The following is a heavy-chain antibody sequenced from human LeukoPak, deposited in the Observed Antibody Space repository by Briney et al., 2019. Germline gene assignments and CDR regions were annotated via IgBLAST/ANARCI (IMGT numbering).Heavy chain of an antibody. D-gene: IGHD6-13*01. J-gene: IGHJ4*02. CDR3: ARGALVGYSTDFDY. CDR1: GYTLTELS. V-gene: IGHV1-24*01. Sequence: GASVKVSCKVSGYTLTELSMHWVRQAPGKGLEWMGGFDPEDGETIYAQKFQGRVTMTEDTSTDTAYMELSSLRSEDTAVYYCARGALVGYSTDFDYWGQGTLVTVSS. CDR2: FDPEDGET.